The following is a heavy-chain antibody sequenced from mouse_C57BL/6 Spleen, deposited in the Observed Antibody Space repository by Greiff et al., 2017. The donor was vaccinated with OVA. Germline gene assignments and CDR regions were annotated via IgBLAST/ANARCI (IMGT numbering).Heavy chain of an antibody. CDR1: GFTFSDYG. Sequence: VKLMESGGGLVKPGGSLKLSCAASGFTFSDYGMHWVRQAPEKGLEWVAYISSGSSTIYYADTVKGRFTISRDNAKNTLFLQMTSLRSEDTAMYYCARGYYGSSYYFDYWGQGTTLTVSS. CDR3: ARGYYGSSYYFDY. J-gene: IGHJ2*01. D-gene: IGHD1-1*01. CDR2: ISSGSSTI. V-gene: IGHV5-17*01.